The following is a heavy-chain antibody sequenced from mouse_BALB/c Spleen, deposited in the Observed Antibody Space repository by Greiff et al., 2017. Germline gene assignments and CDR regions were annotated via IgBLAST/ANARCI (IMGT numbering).Heavy chain of an antibody. Sequence: QVQLQQSGAELVRPGVSVKISCKGSGYTFTDYAMHWVKQSHAKSLEWIGVISTYYGDASYNQKFKGKATMTVDKSSSTAYMELARLTSEDSAIYYCARSVYYYGSSYVEGYFDVWGAGTTVTVSS. CDR3: ARSVYYYGSSYVEGYFDV. J-gene: IGHJ1*01. V-gene: IGHV1S137*01. CDR2: ISTYYGDA. D-gene: IGHD1-1*01. CDR1: GYTFTDYA.